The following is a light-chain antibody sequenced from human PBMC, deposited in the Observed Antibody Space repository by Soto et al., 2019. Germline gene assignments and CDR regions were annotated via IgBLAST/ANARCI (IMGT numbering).Light chain of an antibody. CDR1: QSLLHSNGFHY. J-gene: IGKJ5*01. V-gene: IGKV2-28*01. Sequence: DIVLTQSPLSLPVTPGEPASISCRSSQSLLHSNGFHYLEWYLQKPGQSPQLLFYLTSVRASGVPHRFSGSGSGTDFTLQISRVEAEDGGVYYCLQALQTPLTFGQGTRLE. CDR3: LQALQTPLT. CDR2: LTS.